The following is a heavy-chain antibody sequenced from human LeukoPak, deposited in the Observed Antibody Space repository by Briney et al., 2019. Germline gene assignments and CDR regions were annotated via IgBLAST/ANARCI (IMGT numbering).Heavy chain of an antibody. V-gene: IGHV4-59*01. D-gene: IGHD2-21*01. CDR3: ARVSDDVVVF. CDR2: IYYSGST. J-gene: IGHJ4*02. Sequence: NPSETLSLTCTVSGGSISRYYWSWIRQPPGKGLEWIGYIYYSGSTNYNPSLKSRVTISVDTSKNQFSLKLSSVTAADTAVYYCARVSDDVVVFGGQGTLVTVSS. CDR1: GGSISRYY.